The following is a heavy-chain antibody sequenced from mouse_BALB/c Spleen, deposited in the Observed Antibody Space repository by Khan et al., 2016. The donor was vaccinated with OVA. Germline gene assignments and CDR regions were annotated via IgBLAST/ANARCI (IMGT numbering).Heavy chain of an antibody. D-gene: IGHD1-1*01. V-gene: IGHV1S135*01. CDR1: GYSFTTYY. J-gene: IGHJ3*01. Sequence: LQQSGPELMKPGASVKISCKASGYSFTTYYIHWVKQSHGKSLEWIGYIDPFNGSTTYNQKFKGKATLTADKSSSTAYMHLSSLTSEDSAVYYCARHGTSSWFAYWGQGTLVTVSA. CDR2: IDPFNGST. CDR3: ARHGTSSWFAY.